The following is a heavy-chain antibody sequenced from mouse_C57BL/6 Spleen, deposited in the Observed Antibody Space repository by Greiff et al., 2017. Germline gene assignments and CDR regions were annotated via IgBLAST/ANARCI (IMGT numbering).Heavy chain of an antibody. D-gene: IGHD2-2*01. CDR2: IDPETGGT. Sequence: QVQLQQSGAELVRPGASVTLSCKASGYTFTDYEMNWVKQTPVHGLEWIGAIDPETGGTAYNQKFKGKAILTADKSSSTAYMELRSLTSEDSAVYYCTRERLRLAMDYWGQGTSVTVSS. CDR1: GYTFTDYE. J-gene: IGHJ4*01. V-gene: IGHV1-15*01. CDR3: TRERLRLAMDY.